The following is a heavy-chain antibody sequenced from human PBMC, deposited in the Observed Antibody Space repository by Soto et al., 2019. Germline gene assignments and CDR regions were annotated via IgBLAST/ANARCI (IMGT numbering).Heavy chain of an antibody. Sequence: QVQLVESGGGVVQPGRSLRLSCAASGFTFSSYGMHWVRQAPGKVLWWVAVISYDGSNKHYADSVKGRFTISRDNSKNTLYLQMNSLRAEDTAVYYCAKDTGGSGSYYYYYYMDVWGKGTTVTVSS. CDR3: AKDTGGSGSYYYYYYMDV. J-gene: IGHJ6*03. D-gene: IGHD3-10*01. V-gene: IGHV3-30*18. CDR2: ISYDGSNK. CDR1: GFTFSSYG.